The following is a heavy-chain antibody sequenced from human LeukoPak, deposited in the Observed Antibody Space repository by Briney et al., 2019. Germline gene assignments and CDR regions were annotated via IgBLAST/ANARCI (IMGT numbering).Heavy chain of an antibody. CDR1: GFTFSDYY. D-gene: IGHD4-11*01. CDR3: ARGFYSPHY. CDR2: IYYSGRT. Sequence: GSLRLSCAASGFTFSDYYMSWIRQAPGKGLEWIGYIYYSGRTYYNPSLKSRITISVDTSKNQFSLKLSSVTAADTAVYYCARGFYSPHYWGQGTLVSVSS. J-gene: IGHJ4*02. V-gene: IGHV4-59*01.